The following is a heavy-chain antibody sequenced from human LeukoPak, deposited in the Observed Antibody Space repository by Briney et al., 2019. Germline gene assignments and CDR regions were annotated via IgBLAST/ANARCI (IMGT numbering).Heavy chain of an antibody. CDR3: ASDSYSGSAFDI. CDR2: ISSSSSYI. CDR1: GFTFSSYS. D-gene: IGHD1-26*01. J-gene: IGHJ3*02. V-gene: IGHV3-21*01. Sequence: GGSLRLSCAASGFTFSSYSMNWVRQAPGKGLEWVSSISSSSSYIYYADSVKGRFTISRDNAKNSLYLQMNSLRAEDTAVYYCASDSYSGSAFDIWGQGTMVTVSS.